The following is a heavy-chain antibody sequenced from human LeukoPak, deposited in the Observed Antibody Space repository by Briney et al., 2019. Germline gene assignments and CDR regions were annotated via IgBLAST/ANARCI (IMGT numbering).Heavy chain of an antibody. CDR1: GFSFSNYG. V-gene: IGHV3-30*18. CDR2: ISYDGSNK. Sequence: PGGSLRLSCAASGFSFSNYGIHSVRQAPGKGLEWVTVISYDGSNKYYADSVKGRFTISRDNSKNTLYLQMNSLRAEDTAVYYCAKGGTYRDYFDYWGQGTLVTVSS. CDR3: AKGGTYRDYFDY. J-gene: IGHJ4*02. D-gene: IGHD3-16*01.